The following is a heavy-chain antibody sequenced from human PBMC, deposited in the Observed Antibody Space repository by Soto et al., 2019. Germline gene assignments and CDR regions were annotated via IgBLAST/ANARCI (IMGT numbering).Heavy chain of an antibody. CDR1: GGPISSYY. CDR2: IYYSRST. Sequence: SETLSLTCTVSGGPISSYYWSWIRQPPGKGLEWIGYIYYSRSTNYNPSLKSRVTISVDTSKNQFSLKLSSVTAADTAVYYCARGTDYWGQGTLVTVSS. J-gene: IGHJ4*02. CDR3: ARGTDY. V-gene: IGHV4-59*01.